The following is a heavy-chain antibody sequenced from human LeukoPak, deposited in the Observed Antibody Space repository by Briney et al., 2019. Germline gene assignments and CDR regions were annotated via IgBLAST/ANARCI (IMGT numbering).Heavy chain of an antibody. D-gene: IGHD6-13*01. J-gene: IGHJ4*02. V-gene: IGHV3-7*05. Sequence: GGSLRLSCAASGFTFSSYWMSWVRQAPGKGLEWVANIKQGGSEKYYVDSVKGRFTISRDNAKNALYLQMNSLRAEDTAVYYCAREAAAAHPDYWGQGTLVVVSA. CDR1: GFTFSSYW. CDR3: AREAAAAHPDY. CDR2: IKQGGSEK.